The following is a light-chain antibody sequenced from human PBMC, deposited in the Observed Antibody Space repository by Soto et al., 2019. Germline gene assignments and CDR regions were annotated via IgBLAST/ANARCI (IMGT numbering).Light chain of an antibody. V-gene: IGKV1-39*01. J-gene: IGKJ2*01. Sequence: DIHITQSPSSLAAFVGDRVTITCRTSQSVSTYLSGCQQKQGEAPKLLIYAASTLQSGVPSRFSGSGSGTEFTLTITRLQPEDFATYFCQQSYSSPVTFGQGTKLE. CDR3: QQSYSSPVT. CDR2: AAS. CDR1: QSVSTY.